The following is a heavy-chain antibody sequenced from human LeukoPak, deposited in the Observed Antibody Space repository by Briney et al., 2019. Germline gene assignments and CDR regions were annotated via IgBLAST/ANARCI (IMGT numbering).Heavy chain of an antibody. CDR1: GGSISSSSHY. V-gene: IGHV4-39*02. CDR3: ARESTGTGSFQD. CDR2: IYFSGST. D-gene: IGHD1-26*01. J-gene: IGHJ4*02. Sequence: PSETLSLTCTVSGGSISSSSHYWGWIRQPPGKGLEWIGSIYFSGSTYYNPSLKSRVTISVDTSKNQISLKLSSVTAADTAVYYCARESTGTGSFQDWGQGTLVTVSS.